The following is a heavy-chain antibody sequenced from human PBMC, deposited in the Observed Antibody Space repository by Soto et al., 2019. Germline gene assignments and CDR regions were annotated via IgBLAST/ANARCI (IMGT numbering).Heavy chain of an antibody. J-gene: IGHJ4*02. CDR1: GGSISSSSYY. D-gene: IGHD3-9*01. CDR3: ARHAIDWLTDY. Sequence: SETLSLTCTVSGGSISSSSYYWGWIRQPPGKGLAWIGSIYYSGSTYYNPSLKSRVTISVDTSKNQFSLKLSSVTAADTAVYYCARHAIDWLTDYWGQGPLVTVSS. V-gene: IGHV4-39*01. CDR2: IYYSGST.